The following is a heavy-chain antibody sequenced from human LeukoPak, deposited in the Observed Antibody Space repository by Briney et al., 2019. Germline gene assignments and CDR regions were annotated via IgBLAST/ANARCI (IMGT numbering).Heavy chain of an antibody. J-gene: IGHJ4*02. CDR1: GFTFSSYA. Sequence: GGSLRLSCAASGFTFSSYAMRWVRQAPGKGREWVSAISGSGGSTYYADSVKGRFTRSRENDKNPLYLQMNSLRAEDTAVYYCAKKNGAVSFPNTMVRGVQPDYWGQGTLVTVSS. V-gene: IGHV3-23*01. CDR3: AKKNGAVSFPNTMVRGVQPDY. D-gene: IGHD3-10*01. CDR2: ISGSGGST.